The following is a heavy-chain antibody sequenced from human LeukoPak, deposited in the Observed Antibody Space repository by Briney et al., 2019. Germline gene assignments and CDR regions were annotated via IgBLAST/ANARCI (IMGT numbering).Heavy chain of an antibody. J-gene: IGHJ4*02. Sequence: GGSLRLSCAASGFTFSSYAMHWVRQAPGKGLEWVAVISYDGSNKYYADSVKGRFTISRDISKNTLYLQMDSLRAEDTATYYCARGKDHDFWNPFDHWGQGTLVTVSS. V-gene: IGHV3-30-3*01. CDR1: GFTFSSYA. CDR3: ARGKDHDFWNPFDH. D-gene: IGHD3-3*01. CDR2: ISYDGSNK.